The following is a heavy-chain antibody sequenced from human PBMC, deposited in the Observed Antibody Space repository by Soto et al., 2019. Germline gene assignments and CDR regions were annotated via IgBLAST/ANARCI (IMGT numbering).Heavy chain of an antibody. J-gene: IGHJ4*02. CDR2: IWYDGSNK. V-gene: IGHV3-33*01. CDR3: ATPSDYDYVWGPFDY. D-gene: IGHD3-16*01. CDR1: GFTFSSYG. Sequence: GGSLRLSCAASGFTFSSYGMRWVRQAPGKGLEWVAVIWYDGSNKYYADSVKGRFTISRDNSKNTLYLQMNSLRAEDTAVYYCATPSDYDYVWGPFDYWGQGXLVTVSS.